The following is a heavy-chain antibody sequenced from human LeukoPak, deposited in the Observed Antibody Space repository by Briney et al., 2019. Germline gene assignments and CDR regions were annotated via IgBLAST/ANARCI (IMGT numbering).Heavy chain of an antibody. CDR3: AKAYDSTGYYSHFDY. CDR2: ISGSAGAT. V-gene: IGHV3-23*01. Sequence: GGSLRLSCAASGFTFSSYAMSWVRQAPGKGLQWVSGISGSAGATRYADSVKGRFTISRDNSKNTLYLQMNSLRAEDTAVYYCAKAYDSTGYYSHFDYWGQGTLVTVSS. D-gene: IGHD3-22*01. CDR1: GFTFSSYA. J-gene: IGHJ4*02.